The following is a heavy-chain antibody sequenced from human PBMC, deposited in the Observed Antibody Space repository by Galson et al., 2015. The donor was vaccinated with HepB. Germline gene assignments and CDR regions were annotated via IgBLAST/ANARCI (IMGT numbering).Heavy chain of an antibody. CDR2: ISAYNRRT. V-gene: IGHV1-18*01. J-gene: IGHJ5*02. CDR3: ARGALVVGVAATLNNWFDP. D-gene: IGHD2-15*01. Sequence: SVKVSCKVSGYTFPTYSVTWVRQAPGQGLEWMGWISAYNRRTNYAQKFQGRVSMTTDTSTSTVYVELRRLRSDDTAIYYCARGALVVGVAATLNNWFDPWGQGTLVTVSS. CDR1: GYTFPTYS.